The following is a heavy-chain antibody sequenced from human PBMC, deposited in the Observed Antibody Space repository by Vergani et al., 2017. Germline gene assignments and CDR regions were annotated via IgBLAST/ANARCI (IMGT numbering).Heavy chain of an antibody. CDR1: GFTFSSYD. D-gene: IGHD2-15*01. CDR2: IGTAGDT. CDR3: ARAYGVLAATGRGAFDI. V-gene: IGHV3-13*04. Sequence: VQLVESGGGLIQPGGSLRLSCAASGFTFSSYDMHWVRQATGKGLEWVSAIGTAGDTYYPGSVKGRFTISRENAKNSLYLQMNSLRAGDTAVYYCARAYGVLAATGRGAFDIWGQGTMVTVSS. J-gene: IGHJ3*02.